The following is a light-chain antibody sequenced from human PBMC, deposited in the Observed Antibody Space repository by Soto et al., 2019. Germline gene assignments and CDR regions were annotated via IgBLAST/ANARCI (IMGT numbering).Light chain of an antibody. Sequence: EIVLTQSPATLSLSPGERATLSCRASQSVSSYLAWYQQKPGQAPRLLIYDASSRATGIPARFSGSGSGTDFTLTISSLEPEDFAVYYCQQRGNWPSLTFGGGTKVDI. CDR1: QSVSSY. CDR3: QQRGNWPSLT. V-gene: IGKV3-11*01. CDR2: DAS. J-gene: IGKJ4*01.